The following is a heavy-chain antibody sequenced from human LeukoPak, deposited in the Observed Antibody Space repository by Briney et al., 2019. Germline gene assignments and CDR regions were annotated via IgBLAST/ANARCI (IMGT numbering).Heavy chain of an antibody. V-gene: IGHV1-2*02. CDR2: INPNSGGT. CDR3: ARLTRSGAVAGTGPFLDY. J-gene: IGHJ4*02. CDR1: GYTFTGYY. D-gene: IGHD6-19*01. Sequence: VSVKVSCKASGYTFTGYYMHWVRQAPGQGLEWMGWINPNSGGTNYAQKFQGRVTMTRDTSISTAYMELSRLRSDDTAVYYCARLTRSGAVAGTGPFLDYWGQGTLVTVSS.